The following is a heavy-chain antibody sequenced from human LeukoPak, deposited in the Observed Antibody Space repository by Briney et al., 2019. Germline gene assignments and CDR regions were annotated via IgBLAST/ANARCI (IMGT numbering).Heavy chain of an antibody. CDR2: ISGSGGST. CDR3: AKDRVAAAVPDAFDI. CDR1: GFTFSSYA. D-gene: IGHD6-13*01. Sequence: PGGSLRLSCAASGFTFSSYAMSWVRQAPGKGLGWVSAISGSGGSTYYADSVKGRFSISRDNSKNTLYLQMNSLRAEDTAVYYCAKDRVAAAVPDAFDIWGQGTMVTVSS. J-gene: IGHJ3*02. V-gene: IGHV3-23*01.